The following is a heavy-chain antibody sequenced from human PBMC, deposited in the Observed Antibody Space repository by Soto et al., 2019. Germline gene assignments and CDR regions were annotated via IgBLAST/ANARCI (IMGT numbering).Heavy chain of an antibody. V-gene: IGHV4-59*01. J-gene: IGHJ4*02. CDR2: IYYNGNI. CDR1: GGSITSYY. Sequence: QVQLQESGPGLVKPLETLSLTCTVPGGSITSYYWSWVRQPPGKGLEWIGYIYYNGNINYNPSLNSRLTISLDTSKNQFSLRLISVTAADTAVYYCATGRVYFGSEYWGQGTLVTVSS. D-gene: IGHD3-10*01. CDR3: ATGRVYFGSEY.